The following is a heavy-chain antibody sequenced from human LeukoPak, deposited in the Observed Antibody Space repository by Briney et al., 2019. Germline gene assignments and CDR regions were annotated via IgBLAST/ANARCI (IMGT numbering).Heavy chain of an antibody. V-gene: IGHV4-39*07. CDR3: ASQNYYYDTCCGESGAFDI. J-gene: IGHJ3*02. CDR2: IYYSEST. Sequence: SETLSLTCTVSGGSISSSSYYWGWIRQPPGKGLEWIGSIYYSESTYYNPSLKSRVTISVDTSKNQFSLKLSSVTAADTAVYYCASQNYYYDTCCGESGAFDIWGQGTMVTVSS. CDR1: GGSISSSSYY. D-gene: IGHD3-22*01.